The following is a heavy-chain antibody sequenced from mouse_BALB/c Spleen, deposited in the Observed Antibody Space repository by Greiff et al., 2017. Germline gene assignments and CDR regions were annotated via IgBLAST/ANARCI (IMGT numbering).Heavy chain of an antibody. CDR3: ARDSGDY. D-gene: IGHD4-1*01. J-gene: IGHJ2*01. CDR2: ISSGGST. Sequence: EVMLVESGGGLVKPGGSLKLSCAASGFTFSSYAMSWVRQTPEKRLEWVASISSGGSTYYPDSVKGRFTISRDNARNILYLQISSLRSEDTAMYYCARDSGDYWGQGTTLTVSS. V-gene: IGHV5-6-5*01. CDR1: GFTFSSYA.